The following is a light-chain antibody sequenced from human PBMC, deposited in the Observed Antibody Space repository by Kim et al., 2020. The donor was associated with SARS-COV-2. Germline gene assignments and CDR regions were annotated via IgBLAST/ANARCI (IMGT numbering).Light chain of an antibody. CDR1: QSISSW. V-gene: IGKV1-5*03. J-gene: IGKJ2*01. Sequence: DIQMTQSPSTLSASVGDRVTITCRASQSISSWLAWYQQKPGKAPKLLIYKASSLESGVPSRFSGSGSGTEFTLTISSLQPDDFATYYCQQDTFGQGTKLEI. CDR2: KAS. CDR3: QQDT.